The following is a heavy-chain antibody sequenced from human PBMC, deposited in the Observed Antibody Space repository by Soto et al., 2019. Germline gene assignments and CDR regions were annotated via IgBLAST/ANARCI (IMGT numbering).Heavy chain of an antibody. CDR2: IYYSGST. V-gene: IGHV4-39*01. D-gene: IGHD6-13*01. CDR3: ARPRGSSWPNWFDP. CDR1: GGSISSSSYY. J-gene: IGHJ5*02. Sequence: SETLSLTCTVSGGSISSSSYYWGWIRQPPGKGLEWIGSIYYSGSTYYNPSLKSRVTISVDTSKNQFSLKLSSVTAADTAVYYCARPRGSSWPNWFDPWGQGTLVTVSS.